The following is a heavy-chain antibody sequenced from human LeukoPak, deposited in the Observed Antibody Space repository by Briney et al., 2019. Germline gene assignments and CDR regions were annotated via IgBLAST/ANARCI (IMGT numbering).Heavy chain of an antibody. CDR2: INPNTGFT. CDR1: GYTFTDDY. D-gene: IGHD1-1*01. CDR3: APTPEAYTTNWNV. J-gene: IGHJ1*01. V-gene: IGHV1-2*02. Sequence: EASVKVSCKASGYTFTDDYMHWVRQAPGQGLEWMGWINPNTGFTNYAQNFQGRITMTRDTSISTAYLEVRRLRTGDTAVYYCAPTPEAYTTNWNVWGPGTLVTVSS.